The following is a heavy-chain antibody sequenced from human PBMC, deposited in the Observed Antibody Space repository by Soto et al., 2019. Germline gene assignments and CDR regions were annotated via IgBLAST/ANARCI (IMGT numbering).Heavy chain of an antibody. V-gene: IGHV3-21*01. CDR2: ISSSSSYI. J-gene: IGHJ6*02. Sequence: EVQLVESGGGLVKPGGSLRLSRAASGFTFSSYSMNWVRQAPGKGLEWVSSISSSSSYIYYADSVKGRFTISRDNAKNSLYLQMNSLRAEDTAVYYCARDRTTVTTLLSYYYYGMDVWGQGTTVTVSS. CDR1: GFTFSSYS. CDR3: ARDRTTVTTLLSYYYYGMDV. D-gene: IGHD4-17*01.